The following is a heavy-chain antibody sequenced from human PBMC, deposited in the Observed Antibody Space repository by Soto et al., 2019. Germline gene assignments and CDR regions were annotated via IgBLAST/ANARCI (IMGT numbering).Heavy chain of an antibody. D-gene: IGHD3-22*01. CDR2: IWYDGSNK. CDR1: GFTFSSYG. Sequence: GGSLRLSCAASGFTFSSYGMHWVRQAPGKGLEWVAVIWYDGSNKYYADSVKGRFTISRDNSKNTLYLQMNSLRAEDTAVYYCARDQPHPPFITMIVYPLDYWGQGTLVTVSS. J-gene: IGHJ4*02. V-gene: IGHV3-33*01. CDR3: ARDQPHPPFITMIVYPLDY.